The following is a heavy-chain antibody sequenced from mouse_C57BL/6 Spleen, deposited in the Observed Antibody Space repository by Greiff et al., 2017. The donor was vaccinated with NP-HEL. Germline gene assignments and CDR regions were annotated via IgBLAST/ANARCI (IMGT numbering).Heavy chain of an antibody. CDR3: ARGTVVDSFYFDY. V-gene: IGHV5-17*01. CDR2: ISSGSSTI. Sequence: EVKLMESGGGLVKPGGSLKLSCAASGFTFSDYGMHWVRQAPEKGLEWVAYISSGSSTIYYADTVKGRFTISRDNAKNTLFLQMTSLRSEDTAMYYCARGTVVDSFYFDYWGQGTTLTVSS. CDR1: GFTFSDYG. D-gene: IGHD1-1*01. J-gene: IGHJ2*01.